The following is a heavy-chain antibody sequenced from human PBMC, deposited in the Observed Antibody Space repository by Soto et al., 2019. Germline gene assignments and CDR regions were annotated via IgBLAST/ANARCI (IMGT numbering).Heavy chain of an antibody. CDR3: AKDIEEVVLAATHFDS. D-gene: IGHD2-15*01. V-gene: IGHV3-9*01. CDR1: GFTFDDYA. J-gene: IGHJ5*01. CDR2: ISWNSGRI. Sequence: SLRLSCAASGFTFDDYAMHWVRQAPGKGLEWVSHISWNSGRIAYADSVKGRFTISRDNAKNSLYLQMNSLRVEDTALYYCAKDIEEVVLAATHFDSWAQGTLVTVSS.